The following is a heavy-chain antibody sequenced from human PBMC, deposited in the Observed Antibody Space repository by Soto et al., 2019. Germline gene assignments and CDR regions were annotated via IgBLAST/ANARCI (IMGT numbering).Heavy chain of an antibody. V-gene: IGHV3-7*05. Sequence: LRLSCAASGFTFSSYAMSWVRQAPGKGLEYVANIKEDGSEKYYVDSVKGRFTISRDNAKNSLYLQMNSLRAEDTAVYYCARCGSGTYYYYYGVDVWGQGTTVTVSS. J-gene: IGHJ6*02. CDR1: GFTFSSYA. D-gene: IGHD3-10*01. CDR3: ARCGSGTYYYYYGVDV. CDR2: IKEDGSEK.